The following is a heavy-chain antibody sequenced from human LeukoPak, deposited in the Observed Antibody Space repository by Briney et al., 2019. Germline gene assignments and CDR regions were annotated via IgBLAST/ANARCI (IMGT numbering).Heavy chain of an antibody. CDR1: GGSISSSSYY. D-gene: IGHD5-18*01. CDR3: AKSATYSYLDAFDI. Sequence: PSETLSLTCTVPGGSISSSSYYWGWIRQPPGKGLEWIGSIYYSGSTYYNPSLKSRVTISVDTSKNQFSLKLSSVTAADTAVYYCAKSATYSYLDAFDIWGQGTMVTVSS. CDR2: IYYSGST. J-gene: IGHJ3*02. V-gene: IGHV4-39*01.